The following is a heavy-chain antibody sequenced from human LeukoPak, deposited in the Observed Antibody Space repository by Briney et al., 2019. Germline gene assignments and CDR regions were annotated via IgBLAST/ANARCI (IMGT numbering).Heavy chain of an antibody. CDR3: ARDLAGTPSGRLGDY. Sequence: ASVKVSCKASGYTFTSYGISWVRQAPGQGLEWMGWISAYNGNTNYAQKLQGRVTMTTDTSTSSAYMELRSLRSDDTAVYYCARDLAGTPSGRLGDYWGQGTLVTVSS. CDR2: ISAYNGNT. CDR1: GYTFTSYG. J-gene: IGHJ4*02. D-gene: IGHD1-1*01. V-gene: IGHV1-18*01.